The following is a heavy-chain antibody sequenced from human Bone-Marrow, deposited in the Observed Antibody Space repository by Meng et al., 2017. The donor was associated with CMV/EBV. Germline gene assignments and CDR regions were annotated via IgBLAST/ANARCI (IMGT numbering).Heavy chain of an antibody. CDR2: IIPIFGTA. D-gene: IGHD1-26*01. J-gene: IGHJ4*02. CDR1: GGTFSSYA. V-gene: IGHV1-69*12. CDR3: ARDYEIRGVGAWGY. Sequence: VRLVQVGDEVKNAGSSGKVSCKASGGTFSSYAISWVRQAPGQGLEWMGGIIPIFGTANYAQKFQGRVTITADESTSTAYMELSSLRSEDTAVYYCARDYEIRGVGAWGYWGQGTLVTVSS.